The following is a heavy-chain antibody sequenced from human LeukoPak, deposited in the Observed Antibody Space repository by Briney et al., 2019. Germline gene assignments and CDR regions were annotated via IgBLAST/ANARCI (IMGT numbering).Heavy chain of an antibody. CDR3: AKDLVGAANLIFDY. CDR2: ISGSGGST. D-gene: IGHD1-26*01. J-gene: IGHJ4*02. V-gene: IGHV3-23*01. CDR1: GGSFSGYY. Sequence: PSETLSLTCAVYGGSFSGYYWSWVRQAPGKGLEWVSAISGSGGSTYYADSVKGRFTISRDNSKNTLYLQMNSLRAEDTAVYYCAKDLVGAANLIFDYWGQGTLVTVSS.